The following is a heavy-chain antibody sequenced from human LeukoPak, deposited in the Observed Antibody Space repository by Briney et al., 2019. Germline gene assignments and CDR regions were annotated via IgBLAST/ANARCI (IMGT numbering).Heavy chain of an antibody. CDR1: GGSISSYY. V-gene: IGHV4-59*08. Sequence: PSETLSLTCTVSGGSISSYYWSWIRQPPGKGLEWIGYIYYSGSTNYNPSLKSRVTISVDTSKNQFSLKLSSVTAADTAVYYCGSSGYPPRVDYWGQGTLGTVSS. D-gene: IGHD3-22*01. CDR2: IYYSGST. J-gene: IGHJ4*02. CDR3: GSSGYPPRVDY.